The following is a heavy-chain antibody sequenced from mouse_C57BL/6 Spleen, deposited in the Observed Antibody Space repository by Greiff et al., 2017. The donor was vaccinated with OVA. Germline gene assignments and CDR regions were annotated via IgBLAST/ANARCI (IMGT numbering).Heavy chain of an antibody. CDR3: RRGWENYFDY. CDR1: GYTFTDHE. CDR2: IDPETGGT. Sequence: VQLQQSGAELVRPGASVTLSCKASGYTFTDHEMHWVKQAPVHGLEWIGAIDPETGGTAYNQKFKGKAILTADKSSSKAYMELRSLTSEDSAVYYCRRGWENYFDYWGQGTTLTVAS. D-gene: IGHD4-1*01. V-gene: IGHV1-15*01. J-gene: IGHJ2*01.